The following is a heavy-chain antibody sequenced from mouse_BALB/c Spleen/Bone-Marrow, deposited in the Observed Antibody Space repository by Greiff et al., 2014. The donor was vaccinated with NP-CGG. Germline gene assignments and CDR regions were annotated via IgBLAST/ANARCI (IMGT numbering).Heavy chain of an antibody. Sequence: VMLVESGPGLVQPSQSLSITCTVSGFSLSSYGVHWVRQSPGKGLELLGVIWRGGSTDYNAAFMSRLSITKDNSKSQVFFKMNSLQADDTAIYYCAKNGNWYFDVWGAGTTVTVPS. CDR1: GFSLSSYG. V-gene: IGHV2-5*01. D-gene: IGHD1-1*02. J-gene: IGHJ1*01. CDR2: IWRGGST. CDR3: AKNGNWYFDV.